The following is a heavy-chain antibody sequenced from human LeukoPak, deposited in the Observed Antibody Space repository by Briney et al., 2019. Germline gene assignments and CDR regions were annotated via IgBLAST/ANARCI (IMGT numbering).Heavy chain of an antibody. CDR2: ISGSGGST. D-gene: IGHD4-17*01. CDR3: ARDYADYVGYFFFDY. J-gene: IGHJ4*02. Sequence: TGGSLRLSCAASGFTFNNYAMSWVRQAPGKGLEWVSVISGSGGSTYYADSVKGRSTISRDNSKNTLFLQMNSLRAEDTAVYYCARDYADYVGYFFFDYWGQGTLVTVSS. V-gene: IGHV3-23*01. CDR1: GFTFNNYA.